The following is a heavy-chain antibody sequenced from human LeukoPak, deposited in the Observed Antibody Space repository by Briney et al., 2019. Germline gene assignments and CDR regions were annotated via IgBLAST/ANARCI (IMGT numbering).Heavy chain of an antibody. CDR1: GYIFTDYY. CDR2: INPNSGGT. V-gene: IGHV1-2*02. Sequence: GASVKVSCKASGYIFTDYYMHWVRQAPGQGLEWMGWINPNSGGTNYAQKFQGRVTMTRDTSISTVYMELSRLRSDDTAVYYCARSPVVVNARDYWGQGTLVTVSS. J-gene: IGHJ4*02. CDR3: ARSPVVVNARDY. D-gene: IGHD3-22*01.